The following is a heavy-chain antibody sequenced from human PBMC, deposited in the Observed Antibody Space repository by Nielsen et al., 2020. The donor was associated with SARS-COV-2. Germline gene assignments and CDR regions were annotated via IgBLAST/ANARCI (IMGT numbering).Heavy chain of an antibody. CDR3: AKGFGSYFGAFGY. Sequence: GGSLRLSCAASGFTFSSYWMSWVRQAPGKGLEWVANIKQDGSEKYYVDSVKGRFTISRDNAKNSLYLQMNSLRAEDTAVYYCAKGFGSYFGAFGYWGQGTLVTVSS. CDR1: GFTFSSYW. J-gene: IGHJ4*02. V-gene: IGHV3-7*03. D-gene: IGHD3-3*01. CDR2: IKQDGSEK.